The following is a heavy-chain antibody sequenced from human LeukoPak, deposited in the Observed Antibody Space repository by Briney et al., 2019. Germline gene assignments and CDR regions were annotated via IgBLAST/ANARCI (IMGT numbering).Heavy chain of an antibody. V-gene: IGHV3-23*01. D-gene: IGHD5-24*01. Sequence: QSGGTLRLSCAASGFTFSSYGMTWVRQAPGKGLEWVSGISGSGGSTFYADSVKGRFTISRDNSKNTLYLQMNSLRAEDTAVYYCAKVGGGYNNYYMDVWGKGTTATISS. CDR1: GFTFSSYG. J-gene: IGHJ6*03. CDR3: AKVGGGYNNYYMDV. CDR2: ISGSGGST.